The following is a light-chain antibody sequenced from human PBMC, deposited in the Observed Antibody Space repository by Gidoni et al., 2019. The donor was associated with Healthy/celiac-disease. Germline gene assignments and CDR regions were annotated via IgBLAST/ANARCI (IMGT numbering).Light chain of an antibody. J-gene: IGKJ5*01. V-gene: IGKV1-33*01. CDR1: QDISNY. CDR2: DAT. CDR3: PQYDNLPLAIT. Sequence: DSQMTQAPSSLSASVGDRVTITCQASQDISNYLNWYLQKPGKAPTLLIYDATNLETGVPSRLSGSGSGTDFTFTLSSLQPEDIATYYCPQYDNLPLAITFGQGTRLEIK.